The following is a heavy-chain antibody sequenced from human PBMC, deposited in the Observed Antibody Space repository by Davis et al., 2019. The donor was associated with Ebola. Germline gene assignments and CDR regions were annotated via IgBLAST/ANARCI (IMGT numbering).Heavy chain of an antibody. CDR2: IYPGDSDT. Sequence: GESLKISCTRSGYSFTSYWIGWVRQMPGKGLERMGIIYPGDSDTRYSPSFQGQVTISADKSISTAYLQWSSLKASDTAMYYCARIGPGSRYYFDYWGQGTLVTVSS. V-gene: IGHV5-51*01. CDR1: GYSFTSYW. D-gene: IGHD6-13*01. J-gene: IGHJ4*02. CDR3: ARIGPGSRYYFDY.